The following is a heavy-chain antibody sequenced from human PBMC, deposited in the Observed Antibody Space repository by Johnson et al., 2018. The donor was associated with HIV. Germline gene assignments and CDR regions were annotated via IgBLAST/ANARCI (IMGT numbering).Heavy chain of an antibody. J-gene: IGHJ3*02. CDR3: ARGAITFGGVIGGDDAFDI. Sequence: MLLVESGGGVVQPGRSLRLSCAASGFTFSSYAMHWVRQAPGKGLEWVSVISSDGSNKYYAASVKGRFTISRDNSKNTLYLQMNSLRAEDTAVYYCARGAITFGGVIGGDDAFDIWGQGTMVTVSS. CDR2: ISSDGSNK. CDR1: GFTFSSYA. V-gene: IGHV3-30*04. D-gene: IGHD3-16*02.